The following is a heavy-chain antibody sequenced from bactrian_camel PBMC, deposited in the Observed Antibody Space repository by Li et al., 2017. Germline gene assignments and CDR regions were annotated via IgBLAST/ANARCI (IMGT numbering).Heavy chain of an antibody. CDR2: IDRDGSP. V-gene: IGHV3S55*01. J-gene: IGHJ4*01. Sequence: QLVESGGDSVQAGGSLRLSCAVSGYPYSSYVMGWFHQAPGKEREGVAAIDRDGSPQYADSVKDRFTISKDNAKNTLHLQMNGLKPEDTAIYSCAVQPFCRWPRLSYNYNYWGHGTQVTVS. CDR1: GYPYSSYV. D-gene: IGHD1*01. CDR3: AVQPFCRWPRLSYNYNY.